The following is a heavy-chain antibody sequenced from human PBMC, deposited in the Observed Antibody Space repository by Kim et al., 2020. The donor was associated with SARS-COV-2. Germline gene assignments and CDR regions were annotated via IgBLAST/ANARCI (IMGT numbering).Heavy chain of an antibody. CDR3: ARDPWPRLWAGRFYY. J-gene: IGHJ6*01. CDR2: ISYDGSNK. D-gene: IGHD3-16*01. V-gene: IGHV3-30-3*01. CDR1: GFTFSNYA. Sequence: GGSLRLSCAASGFTFSNYAMHWVRQAPGKGLEWVSVISYDGSNKNYADSVKGRFTISRDNAKNTLYLQMNSLRAEDTALYYCARDPWPRLWAGRFYY.